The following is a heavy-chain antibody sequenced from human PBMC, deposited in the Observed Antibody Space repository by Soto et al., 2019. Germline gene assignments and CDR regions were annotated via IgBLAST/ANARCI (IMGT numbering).Heavy chain of an antibody. J-gene: IGHJ4*02. CDR3: ARDRHYYDSSGYSGCFDY. Sequence: AASVKVSCKASGGTFSSYAISWVRQAPGQGLEWMGGIIPIFGTANYAQKFQGRVTITADESTSTAYMELSSLRSEDTAVYYCARDRHYYDSSGYSGCFDYWGQGTLVTVSS. CDR1: GGTFSSYA. CDR2: IIPIFGTA. D-gene: IGHD3-22*01. V-gene: IGHV1-69*13.